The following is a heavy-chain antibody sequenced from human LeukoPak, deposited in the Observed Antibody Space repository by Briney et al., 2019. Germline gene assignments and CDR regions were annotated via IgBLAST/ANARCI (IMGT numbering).Heavy chain of an antibody. D-gene: IGHD1-26*01. Sequence: ASVKVSCKASGYTFTSYDINWVRQATGQGLEWMGWMNPNSGNTGYVQKFQGRVTITRDTSTNTAYMELSSLRSEDTAVYYCARGSSGRYGRDYWGQGTLVTVSS. CDR2: MNPNSGNT. CDR1: GYTFTSYD. J-gene: IGHJ4*02. V-gene: IGHV1-8*01. CDR3: ARGSSGRYGRDY.